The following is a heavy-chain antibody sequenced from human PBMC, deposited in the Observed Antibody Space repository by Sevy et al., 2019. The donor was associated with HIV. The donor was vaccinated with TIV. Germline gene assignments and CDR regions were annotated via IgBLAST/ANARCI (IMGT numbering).Heavy chain of an antibody. CDR2: VGPAGDT. V-gene: IGHV3-13*01. CDR3: TRSGGYSDYGMDV. J-gene: IGHJ6*02. CDR1: GFTFITYD. Sequence: GGSLRLSCAASGFTFITYDMHWVRHVTGKGLEWVSGVGPAGDTFYPGTVKGRFTTSRENAKNSLYLQMNNLIAGDTAVYYCTRSGGYSDYGMDVWGQGTTVTVSS. D-gene: IGHD5-12*01.